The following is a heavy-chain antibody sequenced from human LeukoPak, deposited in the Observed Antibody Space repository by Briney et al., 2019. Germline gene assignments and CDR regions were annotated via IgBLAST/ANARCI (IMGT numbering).Heavy chain of an antibody. D-gene: IGHD3-22*01. Sequence: GASVKVSCKASGGTFSSYAISWVRQAPGQGLEWMGGIIPIFGTANYAQKFQGRVTITTDESTSTAYMELSSLRSEDTAVYYCARGQDYYDSSGYSLVLGYWGQGTLVTVSS. CDR3: ARGQDYYDSSGYSLVLGY. CDR2: IIPIFGTA. J-gene: IGHJ4*02. CDR1: GGTFSSYA. V-gene: IGHV1-69*05.